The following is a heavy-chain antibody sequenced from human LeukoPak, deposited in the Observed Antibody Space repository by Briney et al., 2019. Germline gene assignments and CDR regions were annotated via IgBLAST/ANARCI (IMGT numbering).Heavy chain of an antibody. CDR1: GFTFSSYA. CDR2: ISYDGSNK. V-gene: IGHV3-30-3*01. Sequence: GGSLRLSCAASGFTFSSYAMHWVRQAPGKGLEWVAVISYDGSNKYYADSVKGRFTISRDNSKNTLYLQMNSLRAKDTAVYYCARDLKIFGVVILADYYYGMDVWGQGTTVTVSS. CDR3: ARDLKIFGVVILADYYYGMDV. D-gene: IGHD3-3*01. J-gene: IGHJ6*02.